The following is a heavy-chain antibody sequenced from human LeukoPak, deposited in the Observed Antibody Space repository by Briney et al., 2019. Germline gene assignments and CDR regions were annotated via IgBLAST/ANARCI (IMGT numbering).Heavy chain of an antibody. V-gene: IGHV3-21*01. CDR1: GFTFSSYS. CDR3: ARDSASAIFGVVPKDY. CDR2: ISSSSSYI. J-gene: IGHJ4*02. Sequence: GGSLRLSCAASGFTFSSYSMNCVRQAPGKGLEWVSSISSSSSYIYYADSVKRRFTIYRDNAKNSLYLQMNSLRAEDTAVYYCARDSASAIFGVVPKDYWGQGTLVTVSS. D-gene: IGHD3-3*01.